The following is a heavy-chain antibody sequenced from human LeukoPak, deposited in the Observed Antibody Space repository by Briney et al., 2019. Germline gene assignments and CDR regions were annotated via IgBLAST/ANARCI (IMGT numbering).Heavy chain of an antibody. CDR1: GFSSRNYA. J-gene: IGHJ4*02. V-gene: IGHV3-23*01. CDR2: ITSSGDDT. Sequence: GGSLRLTCAVSGFSSRNYAMSWVRQAPGKGLEWVSSITSSGDDTFYAASVKGRFTISRDNTWDTVFLHMNSLRADDTAVYYCAFDWGLDYWGQGTLVTVSS. CDR3: AFDWGLDY. D-gene: IGHD3-16*01.